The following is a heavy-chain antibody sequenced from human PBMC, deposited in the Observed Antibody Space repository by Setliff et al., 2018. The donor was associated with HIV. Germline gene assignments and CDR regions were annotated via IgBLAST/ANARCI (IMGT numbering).Heavy chain of an antibody. CDR1: GFTLSNYA. CDR3: ARETMYDSRGYLSHYFVY. CDR2: ISYDGSNK. J-gene: IGHJ4*02. D-gene: IGHD3-22*01. V-gene: IGHV3-30-3*01. Sequence: GGSLRLSCAAAGFTLSNYAMHWVRQAPGKGLGWVAVISYDGSNKYYADSVKGRFTISRDNSKNTLYLQMNSLRVEDTAVYYCARETMYDSRGYLSHYFVYWGQGTSVTVSS.